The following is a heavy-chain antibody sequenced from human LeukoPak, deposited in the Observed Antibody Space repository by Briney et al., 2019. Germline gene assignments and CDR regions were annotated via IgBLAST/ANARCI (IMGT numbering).Heavy chain of an antibody. J-gene: IGHJ4*02. Sequence: GGSLRLSCAASGFTFDDYAMHWVRQAPGRGLEWVSGISWNSGSIGYADSVKGRFTISRDNAKNTLYLQMNSLRAEDTAVYYCARDLGSGLFDYWGQGTLVTVSS. D-gene: IGHD3-10*01. CDR3: ARDLGSGLFDY. V-gene: IGHV3-9*01. CDR2: ISWNSGSI. CDR1: GFTFDDYA.